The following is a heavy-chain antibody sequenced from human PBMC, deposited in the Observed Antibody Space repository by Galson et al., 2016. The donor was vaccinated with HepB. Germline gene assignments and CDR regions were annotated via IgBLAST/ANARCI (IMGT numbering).Heavy chain of an antibody. CDR3: ARGRCCSGGGCYQDY. V-gene: IGHV3-7*03. CDR1: GSIFSGYW. D-gene: IGHD2-15*01. CDR2: INPDGSQK. Sequence: SLRLSCAVSGSIFSGYWMSWVRQAPGEGLEWVANINPDGSQKYYVDSVRGRFTISRDNAKNSLFLYMNNVRADDTALYYCARGRCCSGGGCYQDYWGQGTLFTVSS. J-gene: IGHJ4*02.